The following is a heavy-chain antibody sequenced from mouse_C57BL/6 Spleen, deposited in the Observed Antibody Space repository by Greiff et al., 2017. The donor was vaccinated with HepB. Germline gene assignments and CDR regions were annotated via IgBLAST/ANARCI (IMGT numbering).Heavy chain of an antibody. D-gene: IGHD5-1*01. CDR1: GFTFSSYA. J-gene: IGHJ2*01. CDR3: ARERSNYFDY. CDR2: ISDGGSYT. V-gene: IGHV5-4*01. Sequence: DVMLVESGGGLVKPGGSLKLSCAASGFTFSSYAMSWVRQTPEKRLEWVATISDGGSYTYYPDNVKGRFTISRDNAKNNLYLQMSHLKSEDTAMYYCARERSNYFDYWGQGTTLTVSS.